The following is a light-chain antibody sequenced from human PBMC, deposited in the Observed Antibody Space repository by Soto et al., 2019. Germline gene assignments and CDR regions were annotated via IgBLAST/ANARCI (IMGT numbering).Light chain of an antibody. CDR1: QDISNY. CDR2: DAS. V-gene: IGKV1-33*01. CDR3: QQYDNLTLT. Sequence: DIQMTQSPSSLSASVGDRITITCQASQDISNYLNWYQQKPGKAPTVLIYDASNLETGVPSRFSGSGSGTGFTFTISSLQPDDIATYYCQQYDNLTLTFGGGTKVEIK. J-gene: IGKJ4*01.